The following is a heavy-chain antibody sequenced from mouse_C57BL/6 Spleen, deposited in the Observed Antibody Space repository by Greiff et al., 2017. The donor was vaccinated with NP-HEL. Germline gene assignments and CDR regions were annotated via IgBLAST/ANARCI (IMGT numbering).Heavy chain of an antibody. D-gene: IGHD3-2*01. J-gene: IGHJ4*01. CDR2: ISNGGGST. CDR1: GFTFSDYY. V-gene: IGHV5-12*01. CDR3: ARETAGPYAMDY. Sequence: EVQLVESGGGLVQPGGSLKLSCAASGFTFSDYYMYWVRQTPEKRLEWVAYISNGGGSTYYPDTVKGRFTISRDNAKNTLYLQMSRLKSEDTAMYYCARETAGPYAMDYWGQGTSVTVSS.